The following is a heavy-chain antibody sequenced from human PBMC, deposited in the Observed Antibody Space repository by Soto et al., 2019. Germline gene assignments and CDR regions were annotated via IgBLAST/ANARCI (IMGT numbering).Heavy chain of an antibody. V-gene: IGHV3-30-3*01. CDR3: ARDRTGGKWIQLWLLTVD. CDR2: ISYDGSNK. CDR1: GFTFSSYA. D-gene: IGHD5-18*01. Sequence: QVRLVESGGGVVQPGRSLRLSCAASGFTFSSYAMHWVRQAPGKGLEWVAVISYDGSNKYYADSVKGRFTISRDNSKNTLYLQMNSLRAEDTAVYYCARDRTGGKWIQLWLLTVDWGQGTLVTVSS. J-gene: IGHJ4*02.